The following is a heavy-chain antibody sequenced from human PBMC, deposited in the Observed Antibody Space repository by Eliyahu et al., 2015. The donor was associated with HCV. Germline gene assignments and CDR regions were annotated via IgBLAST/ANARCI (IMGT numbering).Heavy chain of an antibody. CDR1: EYSFSTYW. J-gene: IGHJ6*02. Sequence: EVQLVQSGAEVKKSGESLKISCKGSEYSFSTYWIAWVRQMPGKGLEWMGIIYPGDSDTKXSXSXQGQVIISAXKSISXAYLQWSSLKASDTATYYCAXSIGAAGNGLDVWGQGTTVTVSS. V-gene: IGHV5-51*03. CDR2: IYPGDSDT. D-gene: IGHD6-13*01. CDR3: AXSIGAAGNGLDV.